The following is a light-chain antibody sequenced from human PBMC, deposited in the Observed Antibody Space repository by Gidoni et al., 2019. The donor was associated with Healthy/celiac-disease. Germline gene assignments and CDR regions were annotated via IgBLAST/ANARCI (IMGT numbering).Light chain of an antibody. V-gene: IGLV3-9*01. CDR1: NIGSKN. CDR3: QVWDSSSVV. J-gene: IGLJ2*01. Sequence: SYELTQPLSVSVALGQTARITCGGNNIGSKNVHWYQHKPVQAPVLVIYRDSNRPSGIPERFSGSNSGNTATLTISRAQAGDEADYYCQVWDSSSVVFGGGTKLTVL. CDR2: RDS.